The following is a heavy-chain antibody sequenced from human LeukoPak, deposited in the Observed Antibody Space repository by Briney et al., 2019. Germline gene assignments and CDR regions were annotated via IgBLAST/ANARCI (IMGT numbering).Heavy chain of an antibody. V-gene: IGHV4-30-2*01. CDR1: GGSISSGGYS. CDR3: AMYYYDSSGYYHDQYFQH. Sequence: PSETLSLTCAVSGGSISSGGYSWSWIRQPPGKGLEWIGYIYHSGSTYYNPSLKSRVTISVYRSKNQFSLKLSSVTAADTAVYYCAMYYYDSSGYYHDQYFQHWGQGTLVTVSS. J-gene: IGHJ1*01. D-gene: IGHD3-22*01. CDR2: IYHSGST.